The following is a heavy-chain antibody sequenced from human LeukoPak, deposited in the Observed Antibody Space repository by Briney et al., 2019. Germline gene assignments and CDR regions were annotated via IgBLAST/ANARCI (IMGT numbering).Heavy chain of an antibody. Sequence: GGSLRLSCAASGFTFSGYGMHWVRQTPGKGLEWLAVISYDGSNQYYADSVKGRFTISRDNSKNTLYLQMNSLRAEDTAVYYCAKAVVRGVPAPFDYWGQGTLVTVSS. J-gene: IGHJ4*02. CDR1: GFTFSGYG. V-gene: IGHV3-30*18. CDR2: ISYDGSNQ. CDR3: AKAVVRGVPAPFDY. D-gene: IGHD3-10*01.